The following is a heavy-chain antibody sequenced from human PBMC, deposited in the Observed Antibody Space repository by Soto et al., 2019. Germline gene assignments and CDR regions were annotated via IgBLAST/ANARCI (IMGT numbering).Heavy chain of an antibody. V-gene: IGHV4-34*01. CDR3: ARGRGFRTLRPYFDY. CDR2: INHSGST. CDR1: GGSSSGYY. Sequence: QVQLQQWGAGLLKPSETLSLTCAVYGGSSSGYYWSWIRQPPGKGLEWIGEINHSGSTNYNPSLKSRVTISVDTSKNQVSLKLSYVTAADTAVYYCARGRGFRTLRPYFDYWGQGTLVTVSS. J-gene: IGHJ4*02.